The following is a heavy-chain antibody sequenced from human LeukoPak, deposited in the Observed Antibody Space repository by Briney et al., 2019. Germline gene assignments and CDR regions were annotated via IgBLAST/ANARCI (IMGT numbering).Heavy chain of an antibody. Sequence: GGSLKISCKGSGYSFTSYWIGWVRQMPGKGLEWMGILYPGDSDTRYSPSFQGQVTISADKSISTAYLQWSSLKASDTAMYYCARQGEGYDSSGYYYAGYWGQGTLVTVSS. CDR3: ARQGEGYDSSGYYYAGY. J-gene: IGHJ4*02. D-gene: IGHD3-22*01. V-gene: IGHV5-51*01. CDR1: GYSFTSYW. CDR2: LYPGDSDT.